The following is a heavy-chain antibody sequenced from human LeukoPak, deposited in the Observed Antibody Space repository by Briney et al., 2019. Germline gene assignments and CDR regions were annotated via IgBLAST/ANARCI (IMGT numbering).Heavy chain of an antibody. J-gene: IGHJ4*02. CDR1: GFTFSGYW. D-gene: IGHD3-22*01. CDR2: IKQDGSEK. CDR3: ARGSTYYYDRPLDY. V-gene: IGHV3-7*01. Sequence: GGSLRLPCAASGFTFSGYWMSWVRQAPGKGLEWVANIKQDGSEKYYVDSVKGRFTISRDNAKNSLYLQMNSLRAEDTAVYYCARGSTYYYDRPLDYWGQGTLVTVSS.